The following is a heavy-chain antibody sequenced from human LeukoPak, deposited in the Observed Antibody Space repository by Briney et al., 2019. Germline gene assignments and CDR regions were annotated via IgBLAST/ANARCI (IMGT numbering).Heavy chain of an antibody. J-gene: IGHJ6*02. CDR3: ARDFWSNYGMDV. D-gene: IGHD3-3*01. CDR1: GYTLTELS. Sequence: ASVTVSCTVSGYTLTELSMHWVRQAPGKGLEWMGGFDPEDGETIYAQKFQGRVTMTEDTSTDTAYMELSSLRSEDTAVYYCARDFWSNYGMDVWGQGTTVTVSS. CDR2: FDPEDGET. V-gene: IGHV1-24*01.